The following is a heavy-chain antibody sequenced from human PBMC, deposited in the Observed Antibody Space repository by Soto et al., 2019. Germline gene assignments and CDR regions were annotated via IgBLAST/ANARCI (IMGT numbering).Heavy chain of an antibody. CDR1: GGSFSGYY. Sequence: SETLSLTCAVYGGSFSGYYWSWIRQPPGKGLEWIGEINHSGSTNYNPSLKSRVTISVDTSKNQFSLKLSSVTAADTAVYYCARVLVRGVITYCYYYGMDVWGQGTTVTVSS. D-gene: IGHD3-10*01. J-gene: IGHJ6*02. CDR2: INHSGST. V-gene: IGHV4-34*01. CDR3: ARVLVRGVITYCYYYGMDV.